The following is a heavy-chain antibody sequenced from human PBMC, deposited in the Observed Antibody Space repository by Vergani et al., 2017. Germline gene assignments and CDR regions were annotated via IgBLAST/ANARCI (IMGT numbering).Heavy chain of an antibody. CDR3: AKGVVPAAITYMDV. CDR1: GFTFSSYA. CDR2: ISYDGSNK. J-gene: IGHJ6*03. D-gene: IGHD2-2*01. Sequence: QVQLVESGGGVVQPGRSLRLSCAASGFTFSSYAMHWVRQAPGKGLEWVAVISYDGSNKYYADSVKGRFTISRDNSKNTLYLQMNSLRAEDTAVYYCAKGVVPAAITYMDVWGKGTTVTVSS. V-gene: IGHV3-30*04.